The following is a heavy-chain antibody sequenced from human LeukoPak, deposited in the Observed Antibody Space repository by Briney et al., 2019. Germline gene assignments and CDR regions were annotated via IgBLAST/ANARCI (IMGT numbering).Heavy chain of an antibody. J-gene: IGHJ6*02. CDR2: IYYSGST. D-gene: IGHD6-6*01. V-gene: IGHV4-59*01. CDR1: GGSISTYY. CDR3: ARDRGIAARPGYYGMDV. Sequence: SETLSLTCTVSGGSISTYYWSWIRQPPGTGLEAIGYIYYSGSTIYNPSLKSRVTISVDTSKNQFSLKLSSVTAADTAVYYCARDRGIAARPGYYGMDVWGQGTTVTVSS.